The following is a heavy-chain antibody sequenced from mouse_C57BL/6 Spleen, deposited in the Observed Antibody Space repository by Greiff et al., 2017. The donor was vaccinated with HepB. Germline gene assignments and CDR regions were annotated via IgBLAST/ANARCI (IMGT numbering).Heavy chain of an antibody. D-gene: IGHD3-1*01. J-gene: IGHJ2*01. CDR1: GYTFTDYY. CDR2: INPYNGGT. V-gene: IGHV1-19*01. Sequence: EVQLQQSGPVLVKPGASVKMSCKASGYTFTDYYMNWVKQSHGKSLEWIGVINPYNGGTSYNQKFKGKATLTVDKSSSTAYMELNSLTAEDSAVYYRARSGGGEAGYWGQGTTLTVSS. CDR3: ARSGGGEAGY.